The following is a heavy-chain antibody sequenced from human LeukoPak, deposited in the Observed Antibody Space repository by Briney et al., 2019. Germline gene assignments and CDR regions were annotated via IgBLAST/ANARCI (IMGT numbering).Heavy chain of an antibody. CDR3: AKVDCSSTSCYRNFDY. CDR2: ISGSGGST. CDR1: GFTFDDYA. Sequence: GRSLRLSCAASGFTFDDYAMHWVRQAPGKGLEWVSAISGSGGSTYYADSVKGRFTISRDNSKNTLYLQMNSLRAEDTAVYYCAKVDCSSTSCYRNFDYWGQGTLVTVSS. D-gene: IGHD2-2*01. V-gene: IGHV3-23*01. J-gene: IGHJ4*02.